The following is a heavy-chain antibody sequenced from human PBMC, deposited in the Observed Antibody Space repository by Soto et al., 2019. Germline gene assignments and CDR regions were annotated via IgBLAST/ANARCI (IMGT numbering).Heavy chain of an antibody. CDR1: GGSISSGGYY. Sequence: LTCTVSGGSISSGGYYWSCIRQHPGKGLEWIGYIYYSGSTYYNPSLKSRVTISVDTSKNQFSLKLSSVTAADTAVYYCARMPRYGSGSYYNRYYFDYWGQGTLVTVSS. CDR3: ARMPRYGSGSYYNRYYFDY. CDR2: IYYSGST. J-gene: IGHJ4*02. D-gene: IGHD3-10*01. V-gene: IGHV4-31*03.